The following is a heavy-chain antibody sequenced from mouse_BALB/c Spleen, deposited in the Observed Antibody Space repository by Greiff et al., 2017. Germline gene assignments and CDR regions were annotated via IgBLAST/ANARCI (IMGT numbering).Heavy chain of an antibody. CDR1: GYSITSGYY. J-gene: IGHJ1*01. CDR3: ARDRDFHWYFDV. CDR2: ISYDGSN. Sequence: VQLKESGPGLVKPSQSLSLTCSVTGYSITSGYYWNWIRQFPGNKLEWMGYISYDGSNNYNPSLKNRISITRDTSKNQFFLKLNSVTTEDTATYYCARDRDFHWYFDVWGAGTTVTVSS. V-gene: IGHV3-6*02. D-gene: IGHD2-4*01.